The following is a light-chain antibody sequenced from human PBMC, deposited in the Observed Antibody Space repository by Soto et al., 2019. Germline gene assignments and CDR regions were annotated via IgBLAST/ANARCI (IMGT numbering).Light chain of an antibody. J-gene: IGLJ1*01. CDR1: SSDVGAYNY. V-gene: IGLV2-8*01. CDR2: EVN. Sequence: QSALTQPPSASGSPGQSVTISCTGTSSDVGAYNYVSWYQQYPGKVPKLMVYEVNKRPSGVPDRFSGSKSGNTASLTVSGFQAEDEADYYCTSYAGGNNVFGTGTKLTVL. CDR3: TSYAGGNNV.